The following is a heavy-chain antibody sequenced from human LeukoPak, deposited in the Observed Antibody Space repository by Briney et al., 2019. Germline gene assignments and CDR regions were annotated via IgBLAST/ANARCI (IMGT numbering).Heavy chain of an antibody. CDR2: ISVYNGNT. CDR1: GYTFTGYY. Sequence: ASVKVSCKASGYTFTGYYMHWVRQAPGQGLEWMGWISVYNGNTNYAQKLQGRVTMTTDTSTSTAYMELRSLRSDDTAVYYCARRGSYYDYWGQGTLVTVSS. V-gene: IGHV1-18*04. CDR3: ARRGSYYDY. J-gene: IGHJ4*02. D-gene: IGHD1-26*01.